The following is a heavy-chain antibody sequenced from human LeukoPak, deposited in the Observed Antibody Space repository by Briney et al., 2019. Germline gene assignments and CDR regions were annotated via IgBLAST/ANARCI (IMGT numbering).Heavy chain of an antibody. V-gene: IGHV3-64D*09. J-gene: IGHJ4*02. CDR3: VKDPYGDYCY. CDR1: GFTFSRYG. D-gene: IGHD4-17*01. Sequence: GGSLRLSCSASGFTFSRYGLHWVRQAPGKGLEYVSAISSNGGSTYYADSVKGRLTISRDNSKNTLYLQMSSLRTEGTAVYYCVKDPYGDYCYWGQGTLVTVSS. CDR2: ISSNGGST.